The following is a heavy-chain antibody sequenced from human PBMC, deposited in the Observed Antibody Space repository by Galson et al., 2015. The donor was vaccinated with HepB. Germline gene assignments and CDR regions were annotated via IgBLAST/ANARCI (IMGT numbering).Heavy chain of an antibody. Sequence: QSGAEVKKPGESLKISCEGSGYRFTSYWIGWVRQMPGKGLEWMGIISPHDSDTKYRPSFQGQVTISADKSINTAYLQWSSLKASDTAMYYCARSYYIVAVPAAKVDAFDVWGQGTMVTVSS. CDR2: ISPHDSDT. D-gene: IGHD2-2*01. CDR1: GYRFTSYW. V-gene: IGHV5-51*01. J-gene: IGHJ3*01. CDR3: ARSYYIVAVPAAKVDAFDV.